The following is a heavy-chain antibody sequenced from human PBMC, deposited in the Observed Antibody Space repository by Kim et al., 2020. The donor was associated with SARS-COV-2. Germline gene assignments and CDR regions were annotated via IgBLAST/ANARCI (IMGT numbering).Heavy chain of an antibody. CDR1: GGSFSGYY. CDR2: INHSGST. J-gene: IGHJ4*02. V-gene: IGHV4-34*01. Sequence: SETLSLTCAVYGGSFSGYYWSWIRQPPGKGLEWIGEINHSGSTNYNPPLKSRVTISVDTSKNQFSLKLSSVTAADTAVYYCASTPPRGSYTLFYYWGQGT. CDR3: ASTPPRGSYTLFYY. D-gene: IGHD6-19*01.